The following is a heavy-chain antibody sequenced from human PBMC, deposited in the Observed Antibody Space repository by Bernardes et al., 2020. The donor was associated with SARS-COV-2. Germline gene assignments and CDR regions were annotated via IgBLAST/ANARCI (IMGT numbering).Heavy chain of an antibody. V-gene: IGHV3-23*01. CDR3: AGYGSGSYKWFDP. D-gene: IGHD3-10*01. J-gene: IGHJ5*02. CDR1: GFTFDNNG. Sequence: GGSLRLSCAASGFTFDNNGMSWVRQAPGKGLEWVSTISGSGGSTYYADSVKGRFTISRDNSKNTLYLQMNSLRAEDTAVFYCAGYGSGSYKWFDPWGQGTLVTVSS. CDR2: ISGSGGST.